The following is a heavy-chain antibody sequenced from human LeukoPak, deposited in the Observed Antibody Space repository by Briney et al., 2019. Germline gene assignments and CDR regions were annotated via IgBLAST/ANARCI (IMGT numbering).Heavy chain of an antibody. Sequence: PGGSLRLSCAASGFTFSSYSMNWVRQAPGKGLEWVSSISSSSSYIYYADSVKGRFTISRDNAKNSLYLPMNSLRAEDTAVYYCARKTVGDFDYWGQGTLVTVSS. D-gene: IGHD1-26*01. CDR3: ARKTVGDFDY. J-gene: IGHJ4*02. V-gene: IGHV3-21*01. CDR1: GFTFSSYS. CDR2: ISSSSSYI.